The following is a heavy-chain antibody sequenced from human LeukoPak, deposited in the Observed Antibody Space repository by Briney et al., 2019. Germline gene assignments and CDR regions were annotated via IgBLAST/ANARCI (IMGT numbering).Heavy chain of an antibody. D-gene: IGHD1-26*01. CDR2: IIPILGIA. CDR3: ADEGDSGSSFGLDH. V-gene: IGHV1-69*04. CDR1: GGTFSRYA. Sequence: SVKVSCKASGGTFSRYAITWVRQAPGQGLEWMGRIIPILGIANYAQKFQGRVTITVDKSTRTAYMELSSLRSDDTAVYYCADEGDSGSSFGLDHWGQGTLVTVSS. J-gene: IGHJ4*02.